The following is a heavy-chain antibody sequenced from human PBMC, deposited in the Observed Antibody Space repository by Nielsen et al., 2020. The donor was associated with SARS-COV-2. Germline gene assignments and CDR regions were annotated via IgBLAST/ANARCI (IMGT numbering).Heavy chain of an antibody. J-gene: IGHJ6*02. CDR3: KHYYERDV. V-gene: IGHV3-73*01. CDR1: GLTVSRNY. CDR2: VRSKTNNYET. Sequence: GESLKISCAASGLTVSRNYMTWVRQASGKGLEWVGRVRSKTNNYETAYAASVKGRFTISRDESKNMAYLQMTSLKTEDTAVYYCKHYYERDVWGQGTTVTVSS.